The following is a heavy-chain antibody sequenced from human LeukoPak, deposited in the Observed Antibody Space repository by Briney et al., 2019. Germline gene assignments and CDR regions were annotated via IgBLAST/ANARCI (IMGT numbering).Heavy chain of an antibody. CDR2: ISSSGSTI. J-gene: IGHJ6*02. CDR3: ASQFLGYCSSTSCLNYYYYGMDV. Sequence: GGSLRLSCAASGFTFSDYYMSWFRQAPGKGLEWVSYISSSGSTIYYADSVKGRFTISRDNAKNSLYLQMNSLRAEDTAVYYCASQFLGYCSSTSCLNYYYYGMDVWGQGTTVTVSS. V-gene: IGHV3-11*01. D-gene: IGHD2-2*01. CDR1: GFTFSDYY.